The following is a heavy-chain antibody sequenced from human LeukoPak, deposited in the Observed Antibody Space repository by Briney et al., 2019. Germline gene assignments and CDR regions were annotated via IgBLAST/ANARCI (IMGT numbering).Heavy chain of an antibody. D-gene: IGHD6-19*01. J-gene: IGHJ4*02. CDR1: GFTFSSYA. V-gene: IGHV3-23*01. Sequence: PGGSLRLYCAASGFTFSSYAMSWVRQAPGKGLEWVSAISGSGGSTYYADSVKGRFTISRDNSKNTLYLQMNSLRAEDTAVYYCARDLEVAGTGYWDQGTLVTVSS. CDR3: ARDLEVAGTGY. CDR2: ISGSGGST.